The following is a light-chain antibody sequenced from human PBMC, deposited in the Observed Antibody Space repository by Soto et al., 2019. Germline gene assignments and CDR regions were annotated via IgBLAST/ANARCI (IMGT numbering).Light chain of an antibody. CDR1: QSVSSN. V-gene: IGKV3-15*01. Sequence: EIVMTQSPATLSVSPGERATLSCRASQSVSSNLAWYQQKPGQAPRLLISAASTRATGIPARFRGSGSGTEFTLTISSLQSEDFAVYYCQQYNNWPPWTFGQGTKVDI. CDR3: QQYNNWPPWT. CDR2: AAS. J-gene: IGKJ1*01.